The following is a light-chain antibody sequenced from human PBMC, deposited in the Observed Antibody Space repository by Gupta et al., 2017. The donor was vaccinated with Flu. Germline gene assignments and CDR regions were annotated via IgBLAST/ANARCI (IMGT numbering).Light chain of an antibody. CDR3: HQLYGYPHT. Sequence: PSSLSASVGDEVSITCRASQGISNYLAWYQHKPGKAPKILIYVESILQSGVPSRFSGTASGTEFTLTISTLQPADFATTYCHQLYGYPHTFGEGTKLEIK. CDR1: QGISNY. J-gene: IGKJ2*01. V-gene: IGKV1-9*01. CDR2: VES.